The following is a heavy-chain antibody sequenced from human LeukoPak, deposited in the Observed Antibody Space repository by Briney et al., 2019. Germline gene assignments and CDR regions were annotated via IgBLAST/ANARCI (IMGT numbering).Heavy chain of an antibody. Sequence: GGSLRLSCAASGFTFSSYWMHWVRQAPGKGLVWVSRINSDGSSTRYADSVKGRFTISRDNAKNTLYLQMNSLRAEVTAVYYCARNDFWSGYFIDYWGQGTLVTVSS. CDR2: INSDGSST. CDR1: GFTFSSYW. J-gene: IGHJ4*02. CDR3: ARNDFWSGYFIDY. V-gene: IGHV3-74*01. D-gene: IGHD3-3*01.